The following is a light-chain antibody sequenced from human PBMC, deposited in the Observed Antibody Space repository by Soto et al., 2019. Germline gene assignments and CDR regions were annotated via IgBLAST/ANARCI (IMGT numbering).Light chain of an antibody. CDR3: QQYGSSPPIT. CDR1: HSVSSSY. CDR2: GAS. V-gene: IGKV3-20*01. J-gene: IGKJ5*01. Sequence: EIVLTQSPGTLSLSPGERATLSCRASHSVSSSYLAWYQQKPGQAPRLLIYGASSRATGIPDRFSGSGSGTHFTLTISRLEPEDVAVYYCQQYGSSPPITFGQGTRLEIK.